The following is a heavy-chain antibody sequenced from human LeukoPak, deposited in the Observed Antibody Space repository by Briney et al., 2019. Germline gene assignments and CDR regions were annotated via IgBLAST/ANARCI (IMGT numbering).Heavy chain of an antibody. J-gene: IGHJ6*03. V-gene: IGHV4-39*01. D-gene: IGHD3-9*01. CDR2: IYYSGST. CDR3: ARTTIFSDYYYYMDV. CDR1: GGSISSSSYY. Sequence: PSETLSLTCAVSGGSISSSSYYWGWIRQPPGKGLEWIGSIYYSGSTYYNPSLKSRVTISVDTSKNQFSLKLSSVTAADTAVYYCARTTIFSDYYYYMDVWGKGTTVTVSS.